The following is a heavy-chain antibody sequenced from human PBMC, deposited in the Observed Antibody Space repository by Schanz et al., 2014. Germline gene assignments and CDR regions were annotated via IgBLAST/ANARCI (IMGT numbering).Heavy chain of an antibody. D-gene: IGHD3-10*01. V-gene: IGHV1-69*02. CDR3: ARGRGFYDY. CDR1: GGTFSSYT. Sequence: QLQLVQSGAEVKKPGSSVKVSCKLSGGTFSSYTISWIRQAPGQGLEWMGRIIPVLAIADYAQKFQGRVTITADTSTNTAYMELSSLTSEDTAVHYCARGRGFYDYWGQGTLVTVSS. CDR2: IIPVLAIA. J-gene: IGHJ4*02.